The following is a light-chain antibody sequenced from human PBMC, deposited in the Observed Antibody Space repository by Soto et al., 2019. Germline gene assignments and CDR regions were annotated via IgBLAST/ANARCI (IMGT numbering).Light chain of an antibody. V-gene: IGLV2-14*01. J-gene: IGLJ2*01. CDR2: DVS. CDR3: SSYTSSSTPVV. CDR1: SSDVGGYNY. Sequence: QSALTQPASVAGSPRQSITISCTGTSSDVGGYNYVSWYQQHPGKAPKLMIYDVSNRPSGVSNRFSGSKPGNTASLTISGLQAEDEADYYCSSYTSSSTPVVFGGGTKLTVL.